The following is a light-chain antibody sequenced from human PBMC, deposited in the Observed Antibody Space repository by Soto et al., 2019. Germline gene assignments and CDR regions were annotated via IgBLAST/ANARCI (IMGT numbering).Light chain of an antibody. CDR3: QQYGSSPPWT. Sequence: EIVLTQSPGTLSLSPGERATLSCRASQSVSSSYLAWYQQKPGQAPGLLIYGASSRATGIPDRFSGSGSGTDFTLTISRLEPEDFAVYYCQQYGSSPPWTFGQGTKVEIE. CDR2: GAS. J-gene: IGKJ1*01. CDR1: QSVSSSY. V-gene: IGKV3-20*01.